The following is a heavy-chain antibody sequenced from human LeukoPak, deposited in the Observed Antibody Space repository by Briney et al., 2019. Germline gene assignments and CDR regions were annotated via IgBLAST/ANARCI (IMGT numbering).Heavy chain of an antibody. D-gene: IGHD3-16*01. J-gene: IGHJ4*02. Sequence: GGSLRLSCAASGFTVSGTHMSWVRQAPGKGLEWVSAIYTGGTTYYSDSVEGRFTISRDKSMNTLYLQMNSLRVEDTAVYYCARDQATSGGGLDSWGQGTLVTVSS. CDR3: ARDQATSGGGLDS. CDR1: GFTVSGTH. CDR2: IYTGGTT. V-gene: IGHV3-53*01.